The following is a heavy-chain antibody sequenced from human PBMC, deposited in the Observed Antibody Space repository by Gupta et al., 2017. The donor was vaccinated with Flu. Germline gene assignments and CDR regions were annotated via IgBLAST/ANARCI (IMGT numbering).Heavy chain of an antibody. J-gene: IGHJ6*03. D-gene: IGHD4-17*01. CDR2: TYYRSKWFN. Sequence: QLHLQPPGPGLLKPSLPLSPTSAISGASVSRTTVAWNWIRQSPSRGLEWLGRTYYRSKWFNEYAVTVKSRIIINPDTSKNQFSLQLNSMTPEDTAIYYCARGYGDGYYYYYMDVWGKGTTVIVSS. CDR3: ARGYGDGYYYYYMDV. CDR1: GASVSRTTVA. V-gene: IGHV6-1*01.